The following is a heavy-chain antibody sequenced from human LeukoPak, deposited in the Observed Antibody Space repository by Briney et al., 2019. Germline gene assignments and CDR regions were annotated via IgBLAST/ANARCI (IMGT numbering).Heavy chain of an antibody. CDR1: GYTFTGYY. J-gene: IGHJ4*02. V-gene: IGHV1-2*02. CDR2: INPNSGGT. Sequence: ASVKVSCKASGYTFTGYYMHWVRQAPGQGLEWMGWINPNSGGTNYAQKFQGRVTMTRDTSISTAYMELSRLRSDDTAVYYCARGRGERYCSSTSCSTPIDYWGQGTLVTVSS. CDR3: ARGRGERYCSSTSCSTPIDY. D-gene: IGHD2-2*01.